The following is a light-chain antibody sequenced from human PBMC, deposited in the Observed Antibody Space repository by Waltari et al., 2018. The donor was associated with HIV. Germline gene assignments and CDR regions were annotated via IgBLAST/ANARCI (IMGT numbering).Light chain of an antibody. CDR2: GAS. CDR1: ESVSSN. Sequence: EIVMTQSPATLSVSPGERATLSCRASESVSSNLAWYQQKPGQAPRLLIYGASTRATGIPARFSGSGSGTEFSLTISSLQSEDFATYFCQQYDSGPRGITFGQGTMLEIK. V-gene: IGKV3-15*01. J-gene: IGKJ2*01. CDR3: QQYDSGPRGIT.